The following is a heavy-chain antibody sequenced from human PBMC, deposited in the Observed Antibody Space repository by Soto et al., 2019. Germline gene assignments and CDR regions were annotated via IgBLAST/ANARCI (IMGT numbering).Heavy chain of an antibody. J-gene: IGHJ6*03. Sequence: ASVKVSCKASGYTFTSYDINWVRQATGQGLEWMGWMNPNSGNTGYAQKFQGRVTMTRNTSISTAYMELSSLRSEDTAVYYCVYLGVVIPRMDVWGKGTTVTVSS. D-gene: IGHD3-3*01. CDR2: MNPNSGNT. V-gene: IGHV1-8*01. CDR3: VYLGVVIPRMDV. CDR1: GYTFTSYD.